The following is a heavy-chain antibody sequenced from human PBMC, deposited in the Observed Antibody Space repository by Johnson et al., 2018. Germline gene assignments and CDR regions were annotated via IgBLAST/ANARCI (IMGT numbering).Heavy chain of an antibody. CDR3: ARDYGTGTPLDI. CDR2: ITSDGSNT. J-gene: IGHJ3*02. D-gene: IGHD2-15*01. V-gene: IGHV3-74*01. CDR1: GFTFSNYW. Sequence: VQLQESGGGLVQPGGSLRLSCAASGFTFSNYWIHWVRQAPGKGLVWVSRITSDGSNTGYADSMKGRVTLSRNNARNTVHLQMNSLRAEDTAVYYCARDYGTGTPLDIWGQGTMVTVSS.